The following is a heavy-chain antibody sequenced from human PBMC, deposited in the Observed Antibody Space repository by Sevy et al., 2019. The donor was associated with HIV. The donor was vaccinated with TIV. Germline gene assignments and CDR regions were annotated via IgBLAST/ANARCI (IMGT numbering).Heavy chain of an antibody. Sequence: SETLSLTCTVSGGSISSSSYYWGWIRQPPGKGLEWIGSIYYSGSTYYNPSLKSRVTISVDTSKNQFSLKLSSVTAADTAVYYCARLGVVVVPAATRGMSAAVTHWYFDLRGRGTLVTVSS. CDR2: IYYSGST. CDR3: ARLGVVVVPAATRGMSAAVTHWYFDL. CDR1: GGSISSSSYY. J-gene: IGHJ2*01. D-gene: IGHD2-2*01. V-gene: IGHV4-39*01.